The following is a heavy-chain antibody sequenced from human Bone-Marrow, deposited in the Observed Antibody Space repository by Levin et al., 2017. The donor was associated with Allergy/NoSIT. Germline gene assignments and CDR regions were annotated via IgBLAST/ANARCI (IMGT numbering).Heavy chain of an antibody. CDR1: GYTFTDYY. J-gene: IGHJ4*02. D-gene: IGHD3-16*02. V-gene: IGHV1-2*02. Sequence: GESLKISCKASGYTFTDYYIQWVRQAPGQGLEWVGYMNPKDGGARYARKFQGRVAMTRDTSISTAYMELSSLRSDDTAMYYCARDWGNYRGADSWGQGTLVT. CDR3: ARDWGNYRGADS. CDR2: MNPKDGGA.